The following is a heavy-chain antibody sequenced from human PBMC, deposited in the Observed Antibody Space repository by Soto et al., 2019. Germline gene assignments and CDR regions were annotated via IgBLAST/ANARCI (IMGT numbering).Heavy chain of an antibody. V-gene: IGHV1-46*01. CDR1: GYTFTSRQ. J-gene: IGHJ4*02. CDR3: ATRGNNFGLHY. CDR2: INPSGGST. Sequence: ASVKVSCKASGYTFTSRQVHWVRQAPGQGLQWMGIINPSGGSTSYAQEFQGRVTLTRDMSTSTVYMEMSSLRSEDTAVYYCATRGNNFGLHYRGPGTSVTVSS. D-gene: IGHD5-18*01.